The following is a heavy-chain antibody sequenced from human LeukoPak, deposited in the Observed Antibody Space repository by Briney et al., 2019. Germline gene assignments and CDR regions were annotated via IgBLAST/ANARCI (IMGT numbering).Heavy chain of an antibody. CDR2: IYYSGST. V-gene: IGHV4-59*08. CDR1: GGSISSYY. D-gene: IGHD3-9*01. Sequence: SETLSLTCTVSGGSISSYYWSWIRQPPGKGLGWIGYIYYSGSTNYNPSLKSRVTISVDTSKNQFSLKLSSVTAADTAVYYCARRRYFDWFHKGGQGGDYFDYWGQGTLVTVSS. CDR3: ARRRYFDWFHKGGQGGDYFDY. J-gene: IGHJ4*02.